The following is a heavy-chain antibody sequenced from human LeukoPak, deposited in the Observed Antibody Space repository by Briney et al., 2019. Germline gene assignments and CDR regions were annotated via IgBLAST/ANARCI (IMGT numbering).Heavy chain of an antibody. CDR1: GVSISSYY. Sequence: SETLSLTCTVSGVSISSYYWSWIRQPPGKGLEWIGYIYYSGSTNYNPSLKSRVTISVDTSKNQFSLKLSSVTAADTAVYYCARTSLLGPRAGIDYWGQGTLVTVSS. CDR2: IYYSGST. CDR3: ARTSLLGPRAGIDY. J-gene: IGHJ4*02. V-gene: IGHV4-59*01. D-gene: IGHD3-16*01.